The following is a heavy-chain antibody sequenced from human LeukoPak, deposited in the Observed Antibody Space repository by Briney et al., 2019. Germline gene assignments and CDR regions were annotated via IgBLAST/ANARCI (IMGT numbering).Heavy chain of an antibody. CDR1: GFTFTSYS. CDR2: ISSHSGTI. D-gene: IGHD1-26*01. CDR3: ARVAGSYYVIDY. V-gene: IGHV3-48*01. Sequence: GGSLRLSCAASGFTFTSYSMNWVRQAPGKGLEWISYISSHSGTIYYAGTVKGRFTMSRDNAENSLYLQMNSLRAEDTAVYYCARVAGSYYVIDYWGQGTLVTVSS. J-gene: IGHJ4*02.